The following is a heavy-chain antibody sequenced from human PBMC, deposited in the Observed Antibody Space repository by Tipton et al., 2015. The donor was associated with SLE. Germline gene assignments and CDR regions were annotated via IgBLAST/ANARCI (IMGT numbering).Heavy chain of an antibody. CDR3: ARQRRTIFGVAPGYFDY. CDR1: GGSISSSSYY. D-gene: IGHD3-3*01. CDR2: IYYSGST. Sequence: TLSLTCPVSGGSISSSSYYWGWTRQPPGKGLEWCGSIYYSGSTYYNPSLKSRVTISVDTSKNQYSLKLSAVTAADTAVYYCARQRRTIFGVAPGYFDYWGQGTLVTVSS. V-gene: IGHV4-39*07. J-gene: IGHJ4*02.